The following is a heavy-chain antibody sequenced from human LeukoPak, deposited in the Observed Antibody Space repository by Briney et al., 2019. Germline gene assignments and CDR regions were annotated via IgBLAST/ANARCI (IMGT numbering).Heavy chain of an antibody. CDR2: IWYDGSNK. CDR3: ARDTGSGSYYNHLDY. Sequence: GGSLRLSCAASGFTFSSYGMHWVRQAPGKGLEWVAVIWYDGSNKYYADSVKGRFTISRDNSKNMLYLQMNSLRAEDTAVYYCARDTGSGSYYNHLDYWGQGTLVTVSS. D-gene: IGHD3-10*01. CDR1: GFTFSSYG. V-gene: IGHV3-33*01. J-gene: IGHJ4*02.